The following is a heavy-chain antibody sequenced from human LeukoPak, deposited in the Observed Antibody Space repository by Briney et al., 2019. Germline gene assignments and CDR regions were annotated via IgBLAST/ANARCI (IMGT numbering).Heavy chain of an antibody. D-gene: IGHD1-26*01. V-gene: IGHV1-69*06. CDR1: GGTFSSYA. J-gene: IGHJ6*03. Sequence: SVKLSCKASGGTFSSYAISWERQAPGQALEWMGGIIPIFGTANYAQKFQGRVTITADKSTSTAYMELSSLRSEDTAVYYCARVELLLQNYYYYMDVWGKGTTVTVSS. CDR2: IIPIFGTA. CDR3: ARVELLLQNYYYYMDV.